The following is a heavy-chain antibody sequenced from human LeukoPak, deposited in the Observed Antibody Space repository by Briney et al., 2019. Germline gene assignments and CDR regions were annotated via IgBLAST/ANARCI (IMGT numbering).Heavy chain of an antibody. J-gene: IGHJ4*02. D-gene: IGHD2-15*01. CDR2: ISGSGGST. CDR1: GFTFSSYA. Sequence: GGSLRLSCAASGFTFSSYAMSWVRQAPGKGLEWVSAISGSGGSTYYADSVKGRSTITRDNSKNTLYLKMNGLRAEDTAVYYCAKDLGGSGDYWGQGTLVTVSS. V-gene: IGHV3-23*01. CDR3: AKDLGGSGDY.